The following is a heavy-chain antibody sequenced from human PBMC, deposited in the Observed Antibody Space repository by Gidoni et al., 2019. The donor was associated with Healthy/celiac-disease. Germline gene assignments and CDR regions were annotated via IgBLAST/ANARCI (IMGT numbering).Heavy chain of an antibody. CDR3: ARDGDYDSSGGAFDI. CDR1: GFPFSSYS. D-gene: IGHD3-22*01. CDR2: ISSSSSYI. V-gene: IGHV3-21*01. Sequence: EVQLVESGGGLVKPGGSLRLSCAASGFPFSSYSMNWVRQAPGKGLEWVSSISSSSSYIYYADSVKGRFTISRDNAKNSLYLQMNSLRAEDTAVYYCARDGDYDSSGGAFDIWGQGTMVTVSS. J-gene: IGHJ3*02.